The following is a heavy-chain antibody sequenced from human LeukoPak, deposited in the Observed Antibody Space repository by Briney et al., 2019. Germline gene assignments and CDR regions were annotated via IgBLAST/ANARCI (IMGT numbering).Heavy chain of an antibody. V-gene: IGHV3-33*06. CDR3: AKDSSAYSGSYYDY. J-gene: IGHJ4*02. CDR2: IWYGGSNK. D-gene: IGHD1-26*01. Sequence: GRSLRLSCAASGFIFSSHGMHWVRQSPGKGLEWVAVIWYGGSNKYYADSVKGRFTISRDNSKNTVYLQMNSLRAEDTAIYYCAKDSSAYSGSYYDYWGQGTLVTVSS. CDR1: GFIFSSHG.